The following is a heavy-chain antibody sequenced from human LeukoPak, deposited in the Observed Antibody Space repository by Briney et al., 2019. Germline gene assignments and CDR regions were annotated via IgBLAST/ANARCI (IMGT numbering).Heavy chain of an antibody. CDR1: GFTFSSYA. Sequence: QAGGSLRLSCAASGFTFSSYAMHWVRQAPGKGLEWVAVISYDGSNKYYADSVKGRFTISRDNAKNSLFLQMNSLRADDTAVYYCARYHRTGSAFDIWGQGTMVTVSS. V-gene: IGHV3-30*04. CDR2: ISYDGSNK. J-gene: IGHJ3*02. CDR3: ARYHRTGSAFDI. D-gene: IGHD1-14*01.